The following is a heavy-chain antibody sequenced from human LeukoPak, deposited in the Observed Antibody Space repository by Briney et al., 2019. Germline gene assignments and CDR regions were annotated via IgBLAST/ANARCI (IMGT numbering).Heavy chain of an antibody. Sequence: SETLSLTCTVSGGSISSGGYYWSWIRQHPGKGLEWIGYIYYSGSTYYNPSLKSRVTISVDTSKNQFSLKLSSVTAADTAVYYCVIGRGWLPDYWGQGTLVTVSS. V-gene: IGHV4-31*03. CDR2: IYYSGST. CDR1: GGSISSGGYY. CDR3: VIGRGWLPDY. J-gene: IGHJ4*02. D-gene: IGHD5-24*01.